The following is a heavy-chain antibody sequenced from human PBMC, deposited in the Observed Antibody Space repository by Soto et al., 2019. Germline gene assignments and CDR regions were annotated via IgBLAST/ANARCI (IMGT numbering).Heavy chain of an antibody. CDR3: ASEQLAILRGVLDY. D-gene: IGHD1-1*01. J-gene: IGHJ4*02. V-gene: IGHV3-30-3*01. CDR1: GFTFSSYA. Sequence: GGSLRLSCAASGFTFSSYAMHWVRQAPGKGLEWVAVISYDGSNKYYADSVKGRFTISRDNSKNTLYLQMNSLRAEDTAVYYCASEQLAILRGVLDYWGQGTLVTVSS. CDR2: ISYDGSNK.